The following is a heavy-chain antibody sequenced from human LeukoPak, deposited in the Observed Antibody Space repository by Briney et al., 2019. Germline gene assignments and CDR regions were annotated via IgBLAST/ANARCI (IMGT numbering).Heavy chain of an antibody. CDR3: ARDDSSGWGYYFDY. CDR2: ISYDGSNK. CDR1: GFTFSSYA. J-gene: IGHJ4*02. Sequence: PGGSLRLSCAASGFTFSSYAMHWVRQAPGQGLEGVAVISYDGSNKYYAVSVKGRFTISRDNSKNTLSLQMNSLTAEDTAVYYCARDDSSGWGYYFDYWGQGTLVTVSS. D-gene: IGHD6-19*01. V-gene: IGHV3-30*01.